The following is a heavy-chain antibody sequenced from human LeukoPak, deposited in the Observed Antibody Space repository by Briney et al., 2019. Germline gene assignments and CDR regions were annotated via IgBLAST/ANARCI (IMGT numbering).Heavy chain of an antibody. J-gene: IGHJ4*02. Sequence: GGSLRLSCAASGFTFNSYSMNWVRQAPGKGLEWVSSISSSSSYIYYADSVKGRFTISRDNVKNSLYLQMNSLRADDTAVYFCSRDSPSDYWGQGTLVTVSS. CDR1: GFTFNSYS. CDR3: SRDSPSDY. CDR2: ISSSSSYI. V-gene: IGHV3-21*01.